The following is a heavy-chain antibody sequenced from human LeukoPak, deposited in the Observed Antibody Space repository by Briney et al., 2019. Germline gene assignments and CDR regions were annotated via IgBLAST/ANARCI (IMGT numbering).Heavy chain of an antibody. V-gene: IGHV4-38-2*02. CDR2: IYYSGST. CDR3: ARRSGTLEMGYWFDP. CDR1: GYSISSGYY. J-gene: IGHJ5*02. D-gene: IGHD5-24*01. Sequence: SETLSLTCTVSGYSISSGYYWGWIRQPPGKGLEWIGYIYYSGSTYYNPSLKSRVTISVDTSKNQFSLKLSSVTAADTAVYYCARRSGTLEMGYWFDPWGQGTLVTVSS.